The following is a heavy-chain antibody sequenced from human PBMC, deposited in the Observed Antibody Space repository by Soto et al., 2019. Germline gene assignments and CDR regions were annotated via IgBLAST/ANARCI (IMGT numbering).Heavy chain of an antibody. CDR2: IFYSENT. Sequence: SETLSLTCTFSVGSVTSGSHYCSWIRQPPWKGLEYIGYIFYSENTSYHPTLKSRVTISVDTSKNQFSLKLSSVTAADTALYYCARVPVEMATIGDYYYYGVELWGQGTTVRVSS. V-gene: IGHV4-61*01. CDR1: VGSVTSGSHY. D-gene: IGHD5-12*01. CDR3: ARVPVEMATIGDYYYYGVEL. J-gene: IGHJ6*01.